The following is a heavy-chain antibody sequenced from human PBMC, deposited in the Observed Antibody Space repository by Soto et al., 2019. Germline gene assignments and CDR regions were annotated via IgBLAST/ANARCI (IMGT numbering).Heavy chain of an antibody. CDR2: IYYSGST. Sequence: PSETLSLTCSVSGGSISSGGYYWGWIRQHPGKGLEWIGYIYYSGSTYYNPSLKSRVTISVDTSKNQFSLKLSSVTAADTAVYYCARSAGYCSSTSCYTNYYHGMDVWGQGTTVTVSS. CDR3: ARSAGYCSSTSCYTNYYHGMDV. V-gene: IGHV4-31*03. J-gene: IGHJ6*02. D-gene: IGHD2-2*02. CDR1: GGSISSGGYY.